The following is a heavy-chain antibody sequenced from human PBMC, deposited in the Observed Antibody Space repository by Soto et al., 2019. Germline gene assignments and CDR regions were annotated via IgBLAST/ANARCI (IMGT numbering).Heavy chain of an antibody. J-gene: IGHJ4*02. CDR2: IYYSGST. CDR1: EGSISSHG. Sequence: SLMLSLTWTVSEGSISSHGGRWILQPPGKGLEWIGYIYYSGSTNYNPSLKSRVTISVDTSKNQFSLKLSSVTAADTAVYYCARTAMVNWAVDYWGQGTLVTVSS. CDR3: ARTAMVNWAVDY. V-gene: IGHV4-59*11. D-gene: IGHD5-18*01.